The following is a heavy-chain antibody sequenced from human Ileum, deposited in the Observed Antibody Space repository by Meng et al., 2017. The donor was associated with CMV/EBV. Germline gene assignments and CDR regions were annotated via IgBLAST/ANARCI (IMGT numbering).Heavy chain of an antibody. Sequence: ELGGGWWGLGGSLRVSWVGSEFIFNDAWMSWVRQAPRKGLEWIGRIKSKGSGGTTDYVASVKDRFIISRDDSKNTVYLQMNSLEIEDTAVYYCAWDIANYLSKWGQGALVTVSS. CDR2: IKSKGSGGTT. CDR1: EFIFNDAW. V-gene: IGHV3-15*01. D-gene: IGHD1-26*01. J-gene: IGHJ4*02. CDR3: AWDIANYLSK.